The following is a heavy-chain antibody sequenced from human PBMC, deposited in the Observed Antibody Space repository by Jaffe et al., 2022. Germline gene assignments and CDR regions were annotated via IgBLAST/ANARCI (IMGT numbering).Heavy chain of an antibody. J-gene: IGHJ6*03. CDR2: IYSGGST. CDR3: ARDEFKGSSGWYYYYYMDV. V-gene: IGHV3-66*02. CDR1: GFTVSSNY. D-gene: IGHD6-19*01. Sequence: EVQLVESGGGLVQPGGSLRLSCAASGFTVSSNYMSWVRQAPGKGLEWVSVIYSGGSTYYADSVKGRFTISRDNSKNTLYLQMNSLRAEDTAVYYCARDEFKGSSGWYYYYYMDVWGKGTTVTVSS.